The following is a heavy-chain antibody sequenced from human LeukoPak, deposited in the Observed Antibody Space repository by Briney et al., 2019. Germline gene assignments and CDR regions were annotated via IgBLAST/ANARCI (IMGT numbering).Heavy chain of an antibody. V-gene: IGHV3-21*01. CDR3: ARGYLSQDY. CDR2: ITSSSTYI. Sequence: GGSLRLSCAASGFTFSTYSMNWVRQAPGKGLEWVSSITSSSTYIYYADSVKGRFTISRDNAKNSLYLQMNNLRAEDTAVYYCARGYLSQDYWGQGTLVTVSS. CDR1: GFTFSTYS. J-gene: IGHJ4*02. D-gene: IGHD3-16*02.